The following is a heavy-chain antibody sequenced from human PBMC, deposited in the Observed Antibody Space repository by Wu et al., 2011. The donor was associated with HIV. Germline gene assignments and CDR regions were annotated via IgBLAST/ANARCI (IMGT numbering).Heavy chain of an antibody. CDR1: GYTFTNYG. V-gene: IGHV1-18*01. Sequence: QVQLVQSGAEVQKPGASVKVSCKASGYTFTNYGINWVRQAPGQGLDWMGWISAYNGDTNYAQKLQGRVTMTTDTSTSTAYMELRSLRSDDTAVYYCARSGKYYYDSRAFGGPSNSYYYYYMDVWGKGTTVTVSS. J-gene: IGHJ6*03. D-gene: IGHD3-22*01. CDR3: ARSGKYYYDSRAFGGPSNSYYYYYMDV. CDR2: ISAYNGDT.